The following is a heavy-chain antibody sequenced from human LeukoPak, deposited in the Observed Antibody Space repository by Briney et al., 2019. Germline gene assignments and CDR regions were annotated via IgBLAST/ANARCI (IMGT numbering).Heavy chain of an antibody. CDR2: ISSSSSYI. CDR1: GFTFSSYS. CDR3: ASFPRAWELSGWFDP. V-gene: IGHV3-21*01. J-gene: IGHJ5*02. Sequence: TSGGSLRLSCAASGFTFSSYSMNWVRQAPGKGLEWVSSISSSSSYIYYADSVKGRFTISRDNAKNSLYLQMNSLRAEDTAVYYCASFPRAWELSGWFDPWGQGTLVTVSS. D-gene: IGHD1-26*01.